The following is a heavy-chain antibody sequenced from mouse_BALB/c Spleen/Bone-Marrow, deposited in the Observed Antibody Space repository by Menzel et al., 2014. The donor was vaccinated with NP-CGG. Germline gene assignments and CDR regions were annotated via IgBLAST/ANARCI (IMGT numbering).Heavy chain of an antibody. J-gene: IGHJ2*01. CDR2: IYPGSGNT. CDR3: ARGVYYGNYFDY. D-gene: IGHD2-1*01. CDR1: GYTFTDYY. V-gene: IGHV1-84*02. Sequence: VVESGPELVKPGASVKISCKASGYTFTDYYINWVKQKPGQGLEWIGWIYPGSGNTKYNEKFKGKATLTVDTSSSTAYMQLSSLTSEDTAVYFCARGVYYGNYFDYWGQGTTRTVSS.